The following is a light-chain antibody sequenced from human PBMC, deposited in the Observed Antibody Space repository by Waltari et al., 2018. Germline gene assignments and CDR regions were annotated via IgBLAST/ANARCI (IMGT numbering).Light chain of an antibody. Sequence: EIVLTQSPATLSLSPGERATLSCRVSQSVDIYLVWYQQKPCQAPRLLFKDASNRATGIPARFSGRGSGTDFTLTIISLRPEDFAVYYCQQRKYWPPITFGQGTRLEIK. CDR1: QSVDIY. J-gene: IGKJ5*01. CDR3: QQRKYWPPIT. V-gene: IGKV3-11*01. CDR2: DAS.